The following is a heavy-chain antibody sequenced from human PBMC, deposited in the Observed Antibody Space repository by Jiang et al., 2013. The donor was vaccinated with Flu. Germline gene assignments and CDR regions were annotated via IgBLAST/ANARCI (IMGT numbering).Heavy chain of an antibody. CDR2: IYYNGST. Sequence: LLKPSETLSLTCTVSGDSISSFYWTWIRQPPGRGLEWIGYIYYNGSTTYNPSLKTRVTVELETSKTQFSLRLSSVTAADTAVYYCARLITAYDFWSPTFIGGWFDPWGQGTLVTVSS. J-gene: IGHJ5*02. CDR1: GDSISSFY. CDR3: ARLITAYDFWSPTFIGGWFDP. D-gene: IGHD3-3*01. V-gene: IGHV4-59*08.